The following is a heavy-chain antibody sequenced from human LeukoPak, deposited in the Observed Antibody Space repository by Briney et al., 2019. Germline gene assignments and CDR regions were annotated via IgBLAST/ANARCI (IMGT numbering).Heavy chain of an antibody. D-gene: IGHD4-23*01. CDR1: GFTFSSYA. Sequence: GRSLRLSCAASGFTFSSYAMHGVRQAPGKGLEWVSYISRSGDTIYYADSLKGRFTISRDNAKNSLYLQMNSLRAEDTAVYYCVRDNGGTSPFDYWGQGTLVTVSS. CDR3: VRDNGGTSPFDY. V-gene: IGHV3-48*03. J-gene: IGHJ4*02. CDR2: ISRSGDTI.